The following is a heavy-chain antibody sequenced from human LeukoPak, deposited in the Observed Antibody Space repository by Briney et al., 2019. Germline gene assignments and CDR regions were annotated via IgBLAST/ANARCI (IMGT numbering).Heavy chain of an antibody. V-gene: IGHV4-59*08. D-gene: IGHD4-23*01. Sequence: PSETLSLTCTGSGGSIDSYYWSWIRQPPGKALEWIVYIYYSGTTNYNPSLTSRVTISVDTSKNQFSLKLTSVTAADTAVYYCARQESGGTSLWYFALWGRGTLVTVSS. CDR1: GGSIDSYY. CDR2: IYYSGTT. J-gene: IGHJ2*01. CDR3: ARQESGGTSLWYFAL.